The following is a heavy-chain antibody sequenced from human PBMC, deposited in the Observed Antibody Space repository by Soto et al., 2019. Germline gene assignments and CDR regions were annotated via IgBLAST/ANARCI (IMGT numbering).Heavy chain of an antibody. D-gene: IGHD6-6*01. CDR2: IYYSGST. CDR1: GGSISSSSYY. Sequence: SETLSLTCTVSGGSISSSSYYWGWIRQPPGKGLEWIGSIYYSGSTYYNPSLKSRVTISVDTSKNQFSLKLSSVTAADTAVYYCARHLFIEYSSQRSCFDPWGQGTLVTVSS. V-gene: IGHV4-39*01. J-gene: IGHJ5*02. CDR3: ARHLFIEYSSQRSCFDP.